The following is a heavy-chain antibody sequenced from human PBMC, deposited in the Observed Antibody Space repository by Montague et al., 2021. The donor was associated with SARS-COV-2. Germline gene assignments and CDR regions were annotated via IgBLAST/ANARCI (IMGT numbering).Heavy chain of an antibody. CDR3: ARRGDYGGPRFDD. D-gene: IGHD4-23*01. J-gene: IGHJ4*02. CDR2: IYYSGST. V-gene: IGHV4-39*01. CDR1: GGSVSSRSYY. Sequence: SETLSLTCTVSGGSVSSRSYYWGWIRQPPGKGLEWIGSIYYSGSTHCNPSLKSRVTISVDTSKNQFSLKLSAVTAADTAVYYCARRGDYGGPRFDDWGQGTLVSVSS.